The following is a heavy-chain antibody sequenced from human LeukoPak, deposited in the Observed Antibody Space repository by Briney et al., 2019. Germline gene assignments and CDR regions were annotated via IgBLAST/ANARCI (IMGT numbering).Heavy chain of an antibody. D-gene: IGHD2-21*02. J-gene: IGHJ4*02. CDR1: GGPISVDY. CDR3: AKMTTHGDSVL. V-gene: IGHV4-59*01. CDR2: IYYTGRT. Sequence: SETLSLTCIVSGGPISVDYWNWIRQAPGKGLEWIGYIYYTGRTKYNPSLASRLTISIDTSKSQFSLRLTSVTAADTAVYYCAKMTTHGDSVLWGQGSLVTVSS.